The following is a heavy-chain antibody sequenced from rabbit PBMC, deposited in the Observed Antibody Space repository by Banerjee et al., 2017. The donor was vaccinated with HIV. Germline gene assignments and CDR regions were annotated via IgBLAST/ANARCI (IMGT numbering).Heavy chain of an antibody. J-gene: IGHJ4*01. CDR1: GFSFSSSYY. CDR3: ARRYGVEGIGLDL. V-gene: IGHV1S40*01. D-gene: IGHD6-1*01. Sequence: QSLEESGGDLVKPGASLTLTCTASGFSFSSSYYMCWVRQAPGKGLKSIACIYADSGNTYYASWAKGRFTISKTSSTTVTLQLNSLTAADTATNFCARRYGVEGIGLDLWGPGTLVTVS. CDR2: IYADSGNT.